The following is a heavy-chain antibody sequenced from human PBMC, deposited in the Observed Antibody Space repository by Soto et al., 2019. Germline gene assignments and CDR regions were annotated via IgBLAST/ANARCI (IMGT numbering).Heavy chain of an antibody. CDR2: ISGSGGST. V-gene: IGHV3-23*01. CDR3: AKGRGDCVLGLLSFDY. Sequence: PGGSLRPSCAASGFTFSSYAMSWVRHTPGKGLEWVSAISGSGGSTYYADSVKGRFTISRDNSKNTLYLQMSSLRAEDTAVYYCAKGRGDCVLGLLSFDYWGQGALVTVSS. D-gene: IGHD2-21*02. J-gene: IGHJ4*02. CDR1: GFTFSSYA.